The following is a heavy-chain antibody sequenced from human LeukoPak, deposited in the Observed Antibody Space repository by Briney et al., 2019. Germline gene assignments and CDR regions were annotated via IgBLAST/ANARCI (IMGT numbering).Heavy chain of an antibody. D-gene: IGHD2-15*01. CDR2: IYTSGST. V-gene: IGHV4-4*09. CDR3: ARHTLHNMDV. Sequence: KPSETLSPTCTVSGGSISSYYWSWIRQPPGKGLEWIGYIYTSGSTNYNPSLKSRVTISVDTSKNQFSLKLSSVTAADTAVYYCARHTLHNMDVWGKGTTVTVSS. CDR1: GGSISSYY. J-gene: IGHJ6*03.